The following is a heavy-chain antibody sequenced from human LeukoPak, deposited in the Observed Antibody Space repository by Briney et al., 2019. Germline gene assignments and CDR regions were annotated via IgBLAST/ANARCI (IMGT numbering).Heavy chain of an antibody. V-gene: IGHV3-33*01. CDR3: ARGYQLHHYYYYGMDV. CDR1: GFTFSSYG. CDR2: IWYDGSNK. J-gene: IGHJ6*04. D-gene: IGHD2-2*01. Sequence: GGSLRLSCAASGFTFSSYGIHWVRQAPGKGLEWGAVIWYDGSNKYYADSVKGRFTISRDNSKNTLYLQMNSLRAEDTAVYYCARGYQLHHYYYYGMDVWGKGTTVTVSS.